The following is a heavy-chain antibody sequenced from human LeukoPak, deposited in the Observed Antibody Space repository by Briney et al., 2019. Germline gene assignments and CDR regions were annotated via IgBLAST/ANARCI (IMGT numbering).Heavy chain of an antibody. CDR3: ARGRTRDSSGYYLVPYYFDY. D-gene: IGHD3-22*01. J-gene: IGHJ4*02. Sequence: GGSLRLSCAASGFTVSSNYMSWVRQAPGKGLEWVSVIYSGGSTYYADSVKGRFTISRDNSKNTLYLQMNSLRAEDTAVYYCARGRTRDSSGYYLVPYYFDYWGQGTLVTVSS. CDR1: GFTVSSNY. CDR2: IYSGGST. V-gene: IGHV3-53*01.